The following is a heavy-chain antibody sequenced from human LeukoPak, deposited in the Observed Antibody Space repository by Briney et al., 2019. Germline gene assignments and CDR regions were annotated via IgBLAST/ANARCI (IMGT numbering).Heavy chain of an antibody. V-gene: IGHV3-74*01. J-gene: IGHJ4*02. CDR3: ASPAAGTNSDF. D-gene: IGHD6-13*01. Sequence: PGGSLRLSCAASGFTFSSYWMHWVRQAPGKGLVWVSRIFIDGSRTNYADSVKGRFTISRDNAKNSLYLQMNSLRAEDTAVYYCASPAAGTNSDFWGQGTLVTVSS. CDR2: IFIDGSRT. CDR1: GFTFSSYW.